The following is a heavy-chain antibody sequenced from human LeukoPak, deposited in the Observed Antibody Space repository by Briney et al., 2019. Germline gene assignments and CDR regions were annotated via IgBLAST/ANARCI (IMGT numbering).Heavy chain of an antibody. D-gene: IGHD6-19*01. J-gene: IGHJ6*02. V-gene: IGHV3-53*04. CDR2: IYSGGST. CDR3: ARVRAVAGTAYYYYGMDV. Sequence: GALRLSCAASGFTVSSNYLNWVRQAPGKGLEWVSVIYSGGSTYYADSVKGRFTISRHNSKNTLYLQMNSLRAEDTAVYYCARVRAVAGTAYYYYGMDVWGQGTTVTVSS. CDR1: GFTVSSNY.